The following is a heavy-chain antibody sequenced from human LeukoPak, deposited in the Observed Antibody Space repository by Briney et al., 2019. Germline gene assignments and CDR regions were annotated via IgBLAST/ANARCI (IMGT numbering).Heavy chain of an antibody. CDR3: ARAKRGYYYDSSGYRV. J-gene: IGHJ4*02. V-gene: IGHV4-34*01. CDR1: GGSFSGYY. Sequence: SETLSLTCAVYGGSFSGYYWSWIRQPPGKELEWIGEINHSGSTNYNPSLKSRVTISVDTSKNQFSLKLSSVTAADTAVYYCARAKRGYYYDSSGYRVWGQGTLVTVSS. D-gene: IGHD3-22*01. CDR2: INHSGST.